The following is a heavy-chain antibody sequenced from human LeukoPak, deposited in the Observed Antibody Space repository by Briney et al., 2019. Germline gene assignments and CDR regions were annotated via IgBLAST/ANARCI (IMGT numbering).Heavy chain of an antibody. J-gene: IGHJ4*02. D-gene: IGHD3-22*01. V-gene: IGHV4-34*01. CDR2: INHSGST. CDR3: ARGLDYYDSSGYRLPALGY. CDR1: GGSFSDYY. Sequence: SETLSLTCAVYGGSFSDYYWSWIRQPPGKGLEWFGEINHSGSTKYNPSLKSRVTISVDTSKNQFSLKLSSVTAADTAVYYCARGLDYYDSSGYRLPALGYWGQGTLVTVSS.